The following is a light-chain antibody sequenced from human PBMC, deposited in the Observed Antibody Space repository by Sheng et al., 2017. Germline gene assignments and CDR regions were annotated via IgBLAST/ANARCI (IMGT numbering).Light chain of an antibody. CDR2: EFN. J-gene: IGLJ2*01. CDR1: NSDVGTFDR. Sequence: QSALTQPPSVSGSPGQSVTISCTGTNSDVGTFDRVSWYQQPPGTPPKIIIYEFNRRPSGVPDRFSGSRSGNTASLTISGLLPEDEADYYCSSYTTFTTVIFGGGTKLTVL. V-gene: IGLV2-18*02. CDR3: SSYTTFTTVI.